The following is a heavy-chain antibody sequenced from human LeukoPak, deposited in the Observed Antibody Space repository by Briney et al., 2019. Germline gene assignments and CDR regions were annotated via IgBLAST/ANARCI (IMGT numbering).Heavy chain of an antibody. CDR2: IYPGDSDT. D-gene: IGHD2-15*01. CDR3: ARHLSYCSGGSCSYYFDY. Sequence: GESLKISCKGSGYSFTSYWIGWVRQMPGKGLEWMGIIYPGDSDTTYSPSFQGQVTISADKPISTAYLQWISLKASDTAMYYCARHLSYCSGGSCSYYFDYWGQGTLVTVSS. J-gene: IGHJ4*02. CDR1: GYSFTSYW. V-gene: IGHV5-51*01.